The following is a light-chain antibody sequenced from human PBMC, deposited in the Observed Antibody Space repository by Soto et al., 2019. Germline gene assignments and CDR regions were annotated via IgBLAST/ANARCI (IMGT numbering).Light chain of an antibody. V-gene: IGKV3-20*01. Sequence: EIVLTQFPGALSLSLGEGATLSCRASQRVSSDSLAWYRQKLGQAPRLLIFGVSKRATGVPDRIRGGGYGTNFTLTISRLEPQDSAVYYGQQYGTTPPYFGQGNRLEIQ. J-gene: IGKJ2*01. CDR3: QQYGTTPPY. CDR1: QRVSSDS. CDR2: GVS.